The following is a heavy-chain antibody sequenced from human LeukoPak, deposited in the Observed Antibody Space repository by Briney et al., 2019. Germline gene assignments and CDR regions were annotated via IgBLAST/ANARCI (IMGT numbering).Heavy chain of an antibody. CDR1: GYTLTELS. D-gene: IGHD3-10*01. V-gene: IGHV1-24*01. CDR3: ATDLYGSGSYYFDY. J-gene: IGHJ4*02. Sequence: ASVKVSCKVSGYTLTELSMHWVRQAPGKGLEWMGGFDPGDGETIYAQKFQGRVTMTEDTSTDTAYMELSSLRSEDTAVYYCATDLYGSGSYYFDYWGQGTLVTVSS. CDR2: FDPGDGET.